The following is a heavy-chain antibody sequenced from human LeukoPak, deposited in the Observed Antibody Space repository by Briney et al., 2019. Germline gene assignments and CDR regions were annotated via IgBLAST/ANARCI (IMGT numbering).Heavy chain of an antibody. CDR2: IGTAGDT. D-gene: IGHD1-1*01. J-gene: IGHJ4*02. Sequence: GGSPRLSCAASGFTFSDYDMHWVRQATGKGLEWVSAIGTAGDTYYTGSVKGRFTICRENAKNSLYLQMNSLRAGDTAVYYRARVAKERVGGVYYFDYWGQGTLVTVSS. V-gene: IGHV3-13*01. CDR3: ARVAKERVGGVYYFDY. CDR1: GFTFSDYD.